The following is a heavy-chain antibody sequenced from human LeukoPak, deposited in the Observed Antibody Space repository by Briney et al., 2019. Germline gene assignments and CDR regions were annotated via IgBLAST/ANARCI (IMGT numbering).Heavy chain of an antibody. CDR1: GFTFSSYA. CDR2: ISGSGGST. CDR3: AKDPHRYYYSYMDV. J-gene: IGHJ6*03. Sequence: GGSLRLSCAASGFTFSSYAMSWVRQAPGKGLEWVSAISGSGGSTYYADSVKGRFTISRDNSKNTLYLQMNSLRAEDTAVYYCAKDPHRYYYSYMDVWGKGTTVTVSS. V-gene: IGHV3-23*01.